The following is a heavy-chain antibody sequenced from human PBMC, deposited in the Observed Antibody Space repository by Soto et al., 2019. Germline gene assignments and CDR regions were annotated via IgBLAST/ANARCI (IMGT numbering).Heavy chain of an antibody. J-gene: IGHJ4*02. D-gene: IGHD2-2*01. V-gene: IGHV1-18*01. Sequence: QVQLVQSGAEVKKPGASVKVSCKASGYTFTSYGISWVRQAPGQGLEWMGWISAYNGNTNYAQKLQGRVTMTTDTATSTAYMELRSLRSDDTAVYYCARDGFLVYCSSTSCYPDYWGQGTLVTVSS. CDR1: GYTFTSYG. CDR2: ISAYNGNT. CDR3: ARDGFLVYCSSTSCYPDY.